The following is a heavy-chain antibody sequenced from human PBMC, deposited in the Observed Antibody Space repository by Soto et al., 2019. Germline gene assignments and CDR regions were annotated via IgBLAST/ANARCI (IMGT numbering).Heavy chain of an antibody. D-gene: IGHD5-12*01. CDR3: ARAPPRPRYSGYDSYEFDY. CDR2: TYYRSKWYN. J-gene: IGHJ4*02. V-gene: IGHV6-1*01. CDR1: GDSVSSNSAA. Sequence: SQTLSLTCAISGDSVSSNSAAWNWIRQSPSRGLEWLGRTYYRSKWYNDYAVSVKSRITINPDTSKNQFSLQLNSVTPEDTAVYYCARAPPRPRYSGYDSYEFDYWGQGTLVTVSS.